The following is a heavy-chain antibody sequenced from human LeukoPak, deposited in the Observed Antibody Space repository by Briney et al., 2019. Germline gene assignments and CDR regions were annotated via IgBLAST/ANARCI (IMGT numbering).Heavy chain of an antibody. D-gene: IGHD2-2*01. Sequence: MSSETLSLTCTVSGASISSSHWWSWVRQPPGEGLELIGEIYHSGSTNYNPSLKSRVTMSVDKSKNHFSLNVSSVTAADTAVYYCARAYTVWTDYQPRYYYGMDVWGQGTTVTVSS. CDR3: ARAYTVWTDYQPRYYYGMDV. CDR1: GASISSSHW. V-gene: IGHV4-4*02. J-gene: IGHJ6*02. CDR2: IYHSGST.